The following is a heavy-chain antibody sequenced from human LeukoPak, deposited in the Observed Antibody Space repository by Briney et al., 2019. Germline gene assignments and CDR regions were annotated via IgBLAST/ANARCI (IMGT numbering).Heavy chain of an antibody. J-gene: IGHJ4*02. D-gene: IGHD3-10*01. CDR1: RFTFTNYW. CDR2: INTDGSTT. CDR3: ARKTYYYDSGSYYKSYYFDY. V-gene: IGHV3-74*01. Sequence: PGVSLRLSCAASRFTFTNYWMHWVRHDPGKGRVWVSGINTDGSTTYCAGSVRGRFTIYRDNAKHSLFLQLNSLRAEETAVYYCARKTYYYDSGSYYKSYYFDYWGQGTLVTVSS.